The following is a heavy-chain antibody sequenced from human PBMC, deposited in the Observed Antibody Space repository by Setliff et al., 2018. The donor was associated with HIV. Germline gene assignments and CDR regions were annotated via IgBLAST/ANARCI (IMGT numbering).Heavy chain of an antibody. J-gene: IGHJ6*02. CDR3: AREEKLSAVAGTMYYYYAMDV. D-gene: IGHD6-19*01. CDR1: GGSIRSDSYY. V-gene: IGHV4-61*02. CDR2: IYSSGNT. Sequence: SETLSLTCTVSGGSIRSDSYYWTWIRQPAGEGLEWIGRIYSSGNTNYNPSLESRVTILVDTSKNQFSLKLSSVTAADTAVYYCAREEKLSAVAGTMYYYYAMDVWGQGTTVTVS.